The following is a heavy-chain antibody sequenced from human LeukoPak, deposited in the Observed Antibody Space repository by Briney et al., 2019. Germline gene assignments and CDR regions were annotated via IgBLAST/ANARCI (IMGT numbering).Heavy chain of an antibody. CDR1: GGSISSYY. Sequence: SETLSLTCTVSGGSISSYYWSWIRQPPGKGLEWSGYIYYSGSTNYNPSLKSRVTISVDTSKNQFSLKLSSVTAADTAVYYCAREGDGSSWSDYYGMDVWGQGTTVTVSS. V-gene: IGHV4-59*12. J-gene: IGHJ6*02. D-gene: IGHD6-13*01. CDR2: IYYSGST. CDR3: AREGDGSSWSDYYGMDV.